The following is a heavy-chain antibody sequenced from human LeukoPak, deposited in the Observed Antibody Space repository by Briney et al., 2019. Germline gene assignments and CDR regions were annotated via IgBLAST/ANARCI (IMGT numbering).Heavy chain of an antibody. V-gene: IGHV3-30-3*01. CDR1: GFXFSNYN. D-gene: IGHD5-24*01. CDR3: ARGVGYTLVS. Sequence: GGSLRLSCAASGFXFSNYNMNWVRQAPGKGLEWVAVVSFDGSNENYADSVRGRLIISRDNSKNTLYLQMSGLRREDTAMYYCARGVGYTLVSWGQGTLVTVSS. CDR2: VSFDGSNE. J-gene: IGHJ5*02.